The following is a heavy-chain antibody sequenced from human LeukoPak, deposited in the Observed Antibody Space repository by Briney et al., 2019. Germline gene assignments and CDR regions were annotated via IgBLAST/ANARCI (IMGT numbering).Heavy chain of an antibody. Sequence: SETLSLTCAVYGGSFSGYYWSWIRQPPGKGLEWIGEINHSGSTNYNPSLKSRVTISVDTSKNQFSLKLSSVTAADTAVYYCARNEDCGGDCFEYGVFDYWGQGTLVTVSS. V-gene: IGHV4-34*01. J-gene: IGHJ4*02. D-gene: IGHD2-21*02. CDR1: GGSFSGYY. CDR2: INHSGST. CDR3: ARNEDCGGDCFEYGVFDY.